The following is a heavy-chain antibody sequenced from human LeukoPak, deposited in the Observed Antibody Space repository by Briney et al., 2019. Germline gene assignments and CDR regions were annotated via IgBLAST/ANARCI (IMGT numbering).Heavy chain of an antibody. Sequence: PSETLSLTCAVYGGSFSGYYWSWVRQPPGKGLEWIGEINHSGSTNYNPSLKSRVHMPVDTSKNQFSLRLSSVTAAGTAVHSRARDWCGGDCYDYWLEGTLVTDSP. V-gene: IGHV4-34*01. J-gene: IGHJ4*02. CDR2: INHSGST. CDR1: GGSFSGYY. D-gene: IGHD2-21*01. CDR3: ARDWCGGDCYDY.